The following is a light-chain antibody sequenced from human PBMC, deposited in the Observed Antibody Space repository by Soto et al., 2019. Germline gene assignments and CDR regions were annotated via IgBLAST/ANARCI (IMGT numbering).Light chain of an antibody. CDR3: NSYTSSSTLVV. V-gene: IGLV2-14*01. J-gene: IGLJ1*01. Sequence: QSALTQPASVSGSPGQSITISCTGTSSDVGGYNYVSWYQQHPGKAPKLMIYDVSNRPSGVSNRFSGSKSGNTASLTISGLQAEDEAHYYCNSYTSSSTLVVFGTGTKVTVL. CDR2: DVS. CDR1: SSDVGGYNY.